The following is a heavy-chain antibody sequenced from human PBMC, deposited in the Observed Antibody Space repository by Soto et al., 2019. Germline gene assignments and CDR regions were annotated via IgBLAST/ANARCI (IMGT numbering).Heavy chain of an antibody. Sequence: GGSLGLSCAASEITFGRFAMTWVRQAPGKGLEWVSSISASGGSTYYADSVKGRFTISRDNSKNTLYLQMNSLRADDTAVYYCAKDRNPVFRYFDWKHEDGLDVWGQGTTVTVYS. CDR1: EITFGRFA. V-gene: IGHV3-23*01. CDR2: ISASGGST. D-gene: IGHD3-9*01. CDR3: AKDRNPVFRYFDWKHEDGLDV. J-gene: IGHJ6*02.